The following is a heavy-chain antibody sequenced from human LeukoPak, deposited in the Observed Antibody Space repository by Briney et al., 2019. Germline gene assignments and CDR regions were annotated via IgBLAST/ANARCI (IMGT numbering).Heavy chain of an antibody. J-gene: IGHJ4*02. CDR3: ARFSSDSSSDCDGTSCSLTH. CDR1: GGSITSHF. Sequence: PSETLSLTCSVSGGSITSHFWSWVRQPPGKGLELIGHIQYSRSTTDNPSLRGRVYISVDASKNQFSLEMFSLTATDTAVYYCARFSSDSSSDCDGTSCSLTHWGQGILVTVSS. CDR2: IQYSRST. D-gene: IGHD2-2*01. V-gene: IGHV4-59*11.